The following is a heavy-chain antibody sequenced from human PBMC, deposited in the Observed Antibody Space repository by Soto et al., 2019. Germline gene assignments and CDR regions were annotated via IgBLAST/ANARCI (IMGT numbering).Heavy chain of an antibody. J-gene: IGHJ6*02. Sequence: SETLSLTCTVSGGSISSGGYYWSWIRQHPGKGLEWIGYIYYSGSTYYNPSLKSRVTISVDTSKNQFSLKLSSVTAADTAVYYCARSFWTTNGGKAYTRGGPMDVWGQGTTVTVSS. CDR2: IYYSGST. V-gene: IGHV4-31*03. CDR1: GGSISSGGYY. D-gene: IGHD2-8*01. CDR3: ARSFWTTNGGKAYTRGGPMDV.